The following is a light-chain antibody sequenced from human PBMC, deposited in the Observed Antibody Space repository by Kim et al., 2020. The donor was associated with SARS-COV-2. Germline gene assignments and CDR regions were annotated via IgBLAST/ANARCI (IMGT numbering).Light chain of an antibody. CDR3: CSYAGSFAWV. V-gene: IGLV2-11*01. Sequence: GQSVTISCPGTSRNVGSYNFVTWYQQHPGKAPKLKIYDVSKRPSGVPDRFSGSKSGNTASLTISGLQAEDEADYYCCSYAGSFAWVFGGGTQLTVL. CDR2: DVS. J-gene: IGLJ3*02. CDR1: SRNVGSYNF.